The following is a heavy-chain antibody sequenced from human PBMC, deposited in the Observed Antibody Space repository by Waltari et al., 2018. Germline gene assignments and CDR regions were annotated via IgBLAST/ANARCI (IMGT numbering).Heavy chain of an antibody. J-gene: IGHJ6*02. D-gene: IGHD5-18*01. V-gene: IGHV4-61*02. CDR3: AVSPDTATSRAAFHF. Sequence: QVQLQESGPGLATASQTLSLTCAVPGGSISNLNFYWGGIRPPAGKGLEWIGRIYRSGVTDYNPSLRGRATMFLDMSKNQFSLTVDSLIAADTAVYYCAVSPDTATSRAAFHFWGPGTTVSVSS. CDR1: GGSISNLNFY. CDR2: IYRSGVT.